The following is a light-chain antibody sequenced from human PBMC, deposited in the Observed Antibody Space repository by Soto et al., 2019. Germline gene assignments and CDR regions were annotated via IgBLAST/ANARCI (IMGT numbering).Light chain of an antibody. Sequence: AIRMTQSPSSLSASTGDRVTITSRARQGISSYLAWYQQKPGNAPKLLIYAASTLQSGVPSRFSGSGSGTDFTLTISCLQSEDFATYYCQQYYSYPRTFGQGTKLEIK. CDR1: QGISSY. J-gene: IGKJ2*01. V-gene: IGKV1-8*01. CDR2: AAS. CDR3: QQYYSYPRT.